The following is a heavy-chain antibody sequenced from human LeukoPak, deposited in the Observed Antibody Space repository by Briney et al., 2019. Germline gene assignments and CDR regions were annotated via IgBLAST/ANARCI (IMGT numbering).Heavy chain of an antibody. CDR3: SSINSDGSSTTYAASVKGRFIISRDNAKNTLYLQMNSLRAEDTAVYYCARDRGYHFEN. J-gene: IGHJ4*02. CDR2: VNSEGRST. CDR1: GFTFSSSW. D-gene: IGHD2/OR15-2a*01. Sequence: GGSLRLSCATAGFTFSSSWLHWGRHAPRKGLVWVSRVNSEGRSTTYADSVKGRVIISRDNAKNTLYLPMNRPIAHESAVVCVSSINSDGSSTTYAASVKGRFIISRDNAKNTLYLQMNSLRAEDTAVYYCARDRGYHFENWGQGTLVTASS. V-gene: IGHV3-74*01.